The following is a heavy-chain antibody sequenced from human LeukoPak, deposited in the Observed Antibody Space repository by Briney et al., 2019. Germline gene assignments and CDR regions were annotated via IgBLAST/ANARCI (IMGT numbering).Heavy chain of an antibody. CDR2: INHSGST. CDR3: ARDLGTFDY. D-gene: IGHD7-27*01. V-gene: IGHV4-34*01. J-gene: IGHJ4*02. Sequence: SETLSLTCAVYGGSFSGYYWSWIRQPPGKGLEWIGEINHSGSTNYNPSLKSRVTISVDTSKNQFSLKLSSVTAADTAVYYCARDLGTFDYRGQGTLVTVSS. CDR1: GGSFSGYY.